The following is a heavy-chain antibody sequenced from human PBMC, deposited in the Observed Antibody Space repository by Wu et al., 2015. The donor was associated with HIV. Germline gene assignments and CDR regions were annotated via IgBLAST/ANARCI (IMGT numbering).Heavy chain of an antibody. V-gene: IGHV1-2*02. CDR3: ARVRAGYYYDSTPDAFDI. D-gene: IGHD3-22*01. CDR2: INPNSGGT. Sequence: QVQLVQSGAEVKKPGASVKVSCKASGYTFTGYYMHWVRQAPGQGLEWMGWINPNSGGTNYAQKFQGRVTMTRDTSISTAYMELSRLRSDDTAVYYCARVRAGYYYDSTPDAFDIWGQGTMVTVSS. CDR1: GYTFTGYY. J-gene: IGHJ3*02.